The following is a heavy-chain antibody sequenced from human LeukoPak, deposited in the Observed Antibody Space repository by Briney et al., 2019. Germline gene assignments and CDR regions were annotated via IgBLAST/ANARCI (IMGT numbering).Heavy chain of an antibody. CDR2: VSGDGRTT. D-gene: IGHD1-26*01. CDR1: GFTFNNYA. CDR3: AKDSVVRNTGSYYFAS. Sequence: AGGSLRLSCAASGFTFNNYAMSWVRQVPGKGLEWVSAVSGDGRTTHYVDSVKGRFTISRDNSRNTLYLQMSSLRAEDTAIYYCAKDSVVRNTGSYYFASWGQGTLVTVSS. V-gene: IGHV3-23*01. J-gene: IGHJ4*02.